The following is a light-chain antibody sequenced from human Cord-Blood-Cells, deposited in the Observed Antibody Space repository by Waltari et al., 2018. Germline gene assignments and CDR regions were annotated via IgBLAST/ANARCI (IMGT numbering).Light chain of an antibody. Sequence: QSALNQPAPVSGSPAQSFPIPCTGTSSSVGSYTLVSWYQQHPGKAPKLMIYEGSKRPSGVSNLIAGSKSGNTASLTISGLQAEDEADYYCCSYAGSVVFGGGTKLTVL. CDR3: CSYAGSVV. CDR1: SSSVGSYTL. J-gene: IGLJ2*01. V-gene: IGLV2-23*01. CDR2: EGS.